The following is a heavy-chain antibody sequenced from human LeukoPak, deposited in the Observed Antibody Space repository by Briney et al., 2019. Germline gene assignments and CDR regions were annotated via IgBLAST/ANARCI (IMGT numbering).Heavy chain of an antibody. CDR3: AKDRGAAVGYFQY. Sequence: GGSLRLSCAASRYTFSDYGMHWVRQAPGKGLEWVATISYDGRHTFYGDSVKGRFTISRDNSMNTLYLQINSLITEDTGIYYCAKDRGAAVGYFQYWGQGTLVTVSS. D-gene: IGHD6-13*01. CDR1: RYTFSDYG. CDR2: ISYDGRHT. J-gene: IGHJ1*01. V-gene: IGHV3-30*18.